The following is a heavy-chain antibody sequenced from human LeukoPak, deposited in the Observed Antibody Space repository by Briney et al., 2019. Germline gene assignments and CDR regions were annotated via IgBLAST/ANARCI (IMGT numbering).Heavy chain of an antibody. CDR3: ARVKYCSSTSCYHYYYYYGMDV. Sequence: ASVRVSCRASGYTFTAYYMHWVRQAPGQGLEWMGRINPNSGGTNYAQKFQGRVTMTRDTSISTAYMELSRLRSDDTAVYYCARVKYCSSTSCYHYYYYYGMDVWGQGTTVTVSS. CDR2: INPNSGGT. J-gene: IGHJ6*02. CDR1: GYTFTAYY. V-gene: IGHV1-2*06. D-gene: IGHD2-2*01.